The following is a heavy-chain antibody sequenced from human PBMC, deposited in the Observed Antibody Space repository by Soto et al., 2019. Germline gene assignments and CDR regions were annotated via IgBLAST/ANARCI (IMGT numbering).Heavy chain of an antibody. CDR1: GGSIRSATYY. V-gene: IGHV4-31*03. J-gene: IGHJ4*02. CDR2: INYSGNT. D-gene: IGHD5-12*01. CDR3: ARGGYSGYDFDY. Sequence: PSETLSLTCTVSGGSIRSATYYWSWIRQQPGKGLEWIGHINYSGNTYYNPSLKSRVTTSVYTSKNQFSLKLSSVTAAVTAVYYCARGGYSGYDFDYWGQGTLVTVSS.